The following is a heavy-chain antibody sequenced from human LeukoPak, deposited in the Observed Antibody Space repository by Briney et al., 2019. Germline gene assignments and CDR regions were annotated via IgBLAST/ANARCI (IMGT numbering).Heavy chain of an antibody. Sequence: ASVKVSCKASGYTFTGYYMHWVRQAPGQGLEWMGWINPNSGGTNYAQKFQGRVTMTRDTPISTAYMELSRLRSDDTAVYYCATLGSGSPFYGMDVWGQGTTVTVSS. CDR3: ATLGSGSPFYGMDV. CDR1: GYTFTGYY. J-gene: IGHJ6*02. V-gene: IGHV1-2*02. D-gene: IGHD3-10*01. CDR2: INPNSGGT.